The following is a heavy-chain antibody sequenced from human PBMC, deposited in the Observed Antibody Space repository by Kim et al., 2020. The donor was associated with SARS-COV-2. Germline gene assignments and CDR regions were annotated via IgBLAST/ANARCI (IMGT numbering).Heavy chain of an antibody. Sequence: YYAESVKGRFTLARDNSKNALYLQMNSLRAEDTAVYYWAKTADDYGEYDYWGQGTLVTVSS. J-gene: IGHJ4*02. V-gene: IGHV3-23*01. CDR3: AKTADDYGEYDY. D-gene: IGHD3-16*01.